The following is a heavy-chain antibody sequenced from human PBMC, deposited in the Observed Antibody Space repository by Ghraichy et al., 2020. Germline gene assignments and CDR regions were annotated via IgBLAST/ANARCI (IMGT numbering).Heavy chain of an antibody. V-gene: IGHV6-1*01. Sequence: SQTLSLTCAISGDSVSSNSAAWNWIRQSPSRGLEWLGRTYYRSKWYTDYAVSVKSRITINPDTSKNQFSLQLTSVTPEDTAVYYCAEGDGYNLDWFDPWGQGTLVTVSS. CDR3: AEGDGYNLDWFDP. CDR2: TYYRSKWYT. J-gene: IGHJ5*02. CDR1: GDSVSSNSAA. D-gene: IGHD5-24*01.